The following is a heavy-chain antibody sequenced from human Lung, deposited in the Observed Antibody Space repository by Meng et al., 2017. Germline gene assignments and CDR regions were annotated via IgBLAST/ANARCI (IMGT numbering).Heavy chain of an antibody. V-gene: IGHV4-4*03. D-gene: IGHD6-19*01. CDR1: GGSSSSSNL. CDR2: IYHSGST. J-gene: IGHJ4*02. CDR3: ARRGLWLDPQNFDY. Sequence: QRQGPGPGLGKHPGTRSLTCAGSGGSSSSSNLGSWVRQPPGKGLEWIGEIYHSGSTNYNPSLKSRVTISVDKSKNQFSLKLSSVTAADTAVYYCARRGLWLDPQNFDYWGQGTLVTVSS.